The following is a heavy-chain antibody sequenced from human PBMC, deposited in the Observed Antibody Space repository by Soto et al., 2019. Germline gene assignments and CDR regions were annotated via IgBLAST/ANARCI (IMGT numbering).Heavy chain of an antibody. V-gene: IGHV4-39*01. Sequence: SETLSLTYTVSGGSISSSSYYWGWIRQPPGKGLEWIGSIYYSGSTNYNPSLRSRVTISGDTSKNQLSLKLTSVTAADTAVYYCARRTTVAYFDYWGQGTLVTVSS. CDR2: IYYSGST. CDR3: ARRTTVAYFDY. J-gene: IGHJ4*02. CDR1: GGSISSSSYY. D-gene: IGHD4-17*01.